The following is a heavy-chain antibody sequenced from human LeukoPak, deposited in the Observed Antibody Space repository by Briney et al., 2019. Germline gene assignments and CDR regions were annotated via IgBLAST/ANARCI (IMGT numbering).Heavy chain of an antibody. CDR1: GFTFSSHG. CDR2: ISGSGGST. D-gene: IGHD2-21*02. CDR3: ASMINCGGDCYSGSRRLFHAFDI. V-gene: IGHV3-23*01. J-gene: IGHJ3*02. Sequence: GGSLRLSCAASGFTFSSHGMSWVRQAPGKGLEWVSAISGSGGSTYYADSVKGRFTISRDNSKNTLYLQMNSLRAEDAAVYYCASMINCGGDCYSGSRRLFHAFDIWGQGTMVTVSS.